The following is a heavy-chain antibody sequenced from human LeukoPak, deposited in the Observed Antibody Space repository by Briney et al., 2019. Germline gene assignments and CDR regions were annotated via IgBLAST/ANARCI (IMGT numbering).Heavy chain of an antibody. D-gene: IGHD3-10*01. CDR1: GFTFSSYW. V-gene: IGHV3-74*01. CDR2: INSDGSST. J-gene: IGHJ6*04. CDR3: ARGAEDTMVRGVITSYYYYGMDV. Sequence: GGSLRLSCAASGFTFSSYWMHWVRQATGKGLVWVSRINSDGSSTSYADSVKGRFTISRDNAKNTLYLQMNSVRAEDTAVYYCARGAEDTMVRGVITSYYYYGMDVWGKGTTVTVSS.